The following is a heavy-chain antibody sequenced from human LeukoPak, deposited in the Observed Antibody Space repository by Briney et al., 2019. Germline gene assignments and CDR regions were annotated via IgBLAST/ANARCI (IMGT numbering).Heavy chain of an antibody. Sequence: GGSLRLSCAASGFTFNGYWMSWVRQAPGKGLEWVSSISSSSSYIYYADSVKGRFTISRDNAKNSLYLQMNSLRAEDTAVYYCARGGSGSYYNLPFDYWGQGTLVTVSS. CDR2: ISSSSSYI. CDR3: ARGGSGSYYNLPFDY. CDR1: GFTFNGYW. V-gene: IGHV3-21*03. J-gene: IGHJ4*02. D-gene: IGHD3-10*01.